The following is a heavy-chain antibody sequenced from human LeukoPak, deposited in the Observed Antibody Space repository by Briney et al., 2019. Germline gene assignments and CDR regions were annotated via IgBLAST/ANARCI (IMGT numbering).Heavy chain of an antibody. CDR3: ARQDRTLYYDSSGLYFDY. CDR1: GYSISSGYY. J-gene: IGHJ4*02. Sequence: SETLSLTCAVSGYSISSGYYWAWIRQPPGKGLEWIGSIFHVGNTYYSPSLKSRVTISMDTSMNQFSLKVTSVTAADTAVYYCARQDRTLYYDSSGLYFDYWGQGTLVAVSS. V-gene: IGHV4-38-2*01. D-gene: IGHD3-22*01. CDR2: IFHVGNT.